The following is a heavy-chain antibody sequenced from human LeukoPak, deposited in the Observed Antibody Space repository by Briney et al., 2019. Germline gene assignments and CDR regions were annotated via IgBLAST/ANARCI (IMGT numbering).Heavy chain of an antibody. Sequence: ASVKVSCKASGYTFTSYDINWVRQATGQGLEWMGWMNPNSGNTGYAQKFQGGVTMTRNTSISTAYMELSSLRSEDTAVYYCARGPEIYYYGSGSYLGGYNWFDPWGQGTLVTVSS. J-gene: IGHJ5*02. CDR3: ARGPEIYYYGSGSYLGGYNWFDP. V-gene: IGHV1-8*01. D-gene: IGHD3-10*01. CDR2: MNPNSGNT. CDR1: GYTFTSYD.